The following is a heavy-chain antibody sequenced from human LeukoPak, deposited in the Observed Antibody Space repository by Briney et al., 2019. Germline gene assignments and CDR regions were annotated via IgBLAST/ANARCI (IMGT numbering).Heavy chain of an antibody. CDR1: GFTFSSHG. D-gene: IGHD6-6*01. J-gene: IGHJ6*04. V-gene: IGHV3-23*01. CDR3: ARLYSSSDV. Sequence: PGGSLRLSGAASGFTFSSHGLTWVRQAPGKGLEWVSAITGSGDRTYYADSVKGRFTISRDNSKNTLYLQMNSLRAEDTAVYYCARLYSSSDVWGKGTTVTVSS. CDR2: ITGSGDRT.